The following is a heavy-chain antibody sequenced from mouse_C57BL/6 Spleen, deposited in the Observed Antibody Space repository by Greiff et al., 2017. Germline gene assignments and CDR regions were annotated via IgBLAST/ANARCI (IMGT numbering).Heavy chain of an antibody. V-gene: IGHV1-22*01. CDR1: GYTFTDYN. D-gene: IGHD2-4*01. CDR2: INPNNGGT. CDR3: AGGLRLSWFAY. Sequence: EVKLQESGPELVKPGASVKMSCKASGYTFTDYNMHWVKQSHGKSLEWIGYINPNNGGTSYNQKFKGKATLTVNKSSSTAYMELRSLTSEDSAVYYCAGGLRLSWFAYWGQGTLVTVSA. J-gene: IGHJ3*01.